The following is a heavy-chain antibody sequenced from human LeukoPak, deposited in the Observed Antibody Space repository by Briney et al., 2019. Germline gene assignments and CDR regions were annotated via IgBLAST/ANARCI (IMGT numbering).Heavy chain of an antibody. Sequence: GGSLRLSCAASGFAFRTYAMTWVRQAPARGLEWVAAISGRGDSTYYADSAEGRFTISRDNAKNLLFLQMNGLRAEDTALYYCARGRSITLLRGVAMSDGFDIWGQGAMVAVSS. CDR2: ISGRGDST. CDR3: ARGRSITLLRGVAMSDGFDI. V-gene: IGHV3-23*01. CDR1: GFAFRTYA. D-gene: IGHD3-10*01. J-gene: IGHJ3*02.